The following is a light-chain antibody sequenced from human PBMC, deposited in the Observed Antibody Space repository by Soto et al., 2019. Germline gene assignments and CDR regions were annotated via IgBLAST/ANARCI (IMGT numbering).Light chain of an antibody. CDR3: QQYNTCPLT. CDR2: KAS. V-gene: IGKV1-5*03. Sequence: DIQMTQSPSTLSASVGDRVTITCRASQSISTWLAWYQQKAGKAPKLLIYKASSLEGGVPSRFSGSGSGTEFNITISSLQPDDVATYYCQQYNTCPLTFGGGTTVDIK. J-gene: IGKJ4*01. CDR1: QSISTW.